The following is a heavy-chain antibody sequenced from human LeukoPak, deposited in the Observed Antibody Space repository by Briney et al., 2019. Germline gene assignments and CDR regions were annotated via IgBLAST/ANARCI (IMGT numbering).Heavy chain of an antibody. CDR2: ISSDGNDK. CDR1: GVTFSSYG. J-gene: IGHJ4*02. V-gene: IGHV3-30*03. CDR3: TTKVIRGNSGDDYDD. D-gene: IGHD5-12*01. Sequence: GGSLRLSCAASGVTFSSYGMHWVRQAPGKGLEWVALISSDGNDKLYGDSVKGRSTISRDDSKSTLYLQMNSLRAEDTAVYYCTTKVIRGNSGDDYDDWGQGTLVTVSS.